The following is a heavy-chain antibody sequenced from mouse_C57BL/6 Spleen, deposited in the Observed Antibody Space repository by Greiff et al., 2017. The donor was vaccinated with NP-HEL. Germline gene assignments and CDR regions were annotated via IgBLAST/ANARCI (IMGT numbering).Heavy chain of an antibody. V-gene: IGHV1-52*01. J-gene: IGHJ2*01. D-gene: IGHD2-4*01. CDR2: IDPSDSET. CDR3: ALATMITFDY. CDR1: GYTFTSYW. Sequence: QVQLQQPGAELVRPGSSVKLSCKASGYTFTSYWMHWVKQRPIQGLEWIGNIDPSDSETPYNQKFKDKATLTVDKSSSTAYMQLSSLTSEDSAVYYCALATMITFDYWGQGTTLTVSS.